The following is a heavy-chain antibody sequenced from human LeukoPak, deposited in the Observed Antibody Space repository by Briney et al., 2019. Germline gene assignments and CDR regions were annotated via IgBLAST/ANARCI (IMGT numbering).Heavy chain of an antibody. J-gene: IGHJ4*02. Sequence: ASVKVSCKASGYTLTSNYIHWVRQAPGQGLEWMGMIYPRDGSTSYAQKFQGRVTVTRDTSTSTVHMELSGLRSEDTAVYYCAREQEGFDYWGQGTLVTVSS. CDR3: AREQEGFDY. CDR1: GYTLTSNY. CDR2: IYPRDGST. V-gene: IGHV1-46*01.